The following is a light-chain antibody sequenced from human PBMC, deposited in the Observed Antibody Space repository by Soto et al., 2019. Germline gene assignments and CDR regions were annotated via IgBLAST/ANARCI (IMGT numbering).Light chain of an antibody. CDR1: ESISKW. CDR2: DAS. CDR3: HPYIIRSP. V-gene: IGKV1-5*01. J-gene: IGKJ1*01. Sequence: MKHSAVAVSASKGDRVTITCRASESISKWLAWYQQKPGTAPKLLIYDASTLESGVPSRFSGSGSGTEFTLTICILQPGDIPTYYSHPYIIRSPFGHRTKV.